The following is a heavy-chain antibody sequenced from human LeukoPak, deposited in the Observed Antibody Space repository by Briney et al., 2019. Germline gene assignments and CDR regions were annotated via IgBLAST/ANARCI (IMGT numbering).Heavy chain of an antibody. V-gene: IGHV1-46*01. CDR3: ARDNARLVDAFDI. Sequence: GASVKVSCKASGYTFTSYYMHWVRQAPGQGLEWIGIINPSGGSTSYAQKFQGRVTMTRDTSTSTVYMELSSLRSEDTAVYYCARDNARLVDAFDIWGQGTMVTVSS. CDR1: GYTFTSYY. D-gene: IGHD6-6*01. CDR2: INPSGGST. J-gene: IGHJ3*02.